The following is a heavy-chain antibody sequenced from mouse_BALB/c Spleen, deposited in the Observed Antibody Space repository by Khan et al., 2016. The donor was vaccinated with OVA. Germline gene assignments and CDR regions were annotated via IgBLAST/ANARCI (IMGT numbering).Heavy chain of an antibody. V-gene: IGHV3-8*02. CDR1: ADSITSGY. D-gene: IGHD2-14*01. J-gene: IGHJ3*01. Sequence: EMQLQESGPSLVKPSQTLSLTCSVTADSITSGYWSWIRKFPGNKLEYMGYMIYTGSTDYTPSLKSRIAVTRHSSKNQYYLRLKSVTADDTATYYCARSIYRYAFSYWAQGTLVTVSA. CDR2: MIYTGST. CDR3: ARSIYRYAFSY.